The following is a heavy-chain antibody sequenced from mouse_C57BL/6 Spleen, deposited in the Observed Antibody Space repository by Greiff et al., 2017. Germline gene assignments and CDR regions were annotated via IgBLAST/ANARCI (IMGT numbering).Heavy chain of an antibody. CDR2: IYPSDSET. D-gene: IGHD2-1*01. J-gene: IGHJ1*03. CDR3: ARSGYGNYDWYFDV. Sequence: VQLQQPGAELVRPGSSVKLSCKASGYTFTSYWMDWVKQRPGQGLEWIGNIYPSDSETHYNQKFKDKATLTVDKSSSTAYMQLSSLTSEDSAVYYCARSGYGNYDWYFDVWGTGTTVTVSS. CDR1: GYTFTSYW. V-gene: IGHV1-61*01.